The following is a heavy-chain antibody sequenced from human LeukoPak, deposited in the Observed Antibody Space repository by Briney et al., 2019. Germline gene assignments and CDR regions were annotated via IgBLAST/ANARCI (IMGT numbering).Heavy chain of an antibody. V-gene: IGHV4-39*01. CDR3: ARQWSPDYGDYEFDY. CDR2: IYYSGST. CDR1: GGSISSSSYY. D-gene: IGHD4-17*01. J-gene: IGHJ4*02. Sequence: SETLSLTCTVSGGSISSSSYYWGWIRQPPGKGLEWLGSIYYSGSTYYDPSLKSRVTISVDTSKNQFSLKLSSVTAADTAVYYCARQWSPDYGDYEFDYWGQGTLVTVSS.